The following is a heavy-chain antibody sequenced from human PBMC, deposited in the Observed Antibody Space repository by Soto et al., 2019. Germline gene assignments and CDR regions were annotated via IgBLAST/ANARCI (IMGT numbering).Heavy chain of an antibody. V-gene: IGHV3-21*01. Sequence: PGGSLRLSCAASGFTFSSYAMSWVRQAPGKGLEWVSSISSSSSYIYYADSVKGRFTISRDNAKNSLYLQMNSLRAEDTAVYYCARDLTTKRSYYYHYGMDVWGQGTTVTVSS. D-gene: IGHD4-4*01. CDR1: GFTFSSYA. CDR3: ARDLTTKRSYYYHYGMDV. J-gene: IGHJ6*02. CDR2: ISSSSSYI.